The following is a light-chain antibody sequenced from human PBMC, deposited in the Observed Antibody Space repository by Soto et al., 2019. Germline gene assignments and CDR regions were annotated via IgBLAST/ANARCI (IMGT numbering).Light chain of an antibody. CDR3: QHYGGSFI. Sequence: EIVLTQSPGPLSLSPGEGATVSCRVSQSINSTSVVSYQRKFGQAPRLLIYNTSTRATGIPDRFSGSGSGTDFTLSISGLEPEDFAVYYCQHYGGSFIFGPGTKVDFK. J-gene: IGKJ3*01. CDR1: QSINSTS. V-gene: IGKV3-20*01. CDR2: NTS.